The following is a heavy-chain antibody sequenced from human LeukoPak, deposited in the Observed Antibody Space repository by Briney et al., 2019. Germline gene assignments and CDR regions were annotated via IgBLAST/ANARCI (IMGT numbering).Heavy chain of an antibody. J-gene: IGHJ4*02. CDR3: ARDLPRVVAASLDY. Sequence: PGGSLRLSCAASGFTFSSYAMSWVRQAPGKGLEWVSSISSSSSYIYYADSVKGRFTISRDNAKNSLYLQMNSLRAEDTAVYYCARDLPRVVAASLDYWGQGTLVTVSS. D-gene: IGHD2-15*01. CDR1: GFTFSSYA. V-gene: IGHV3-21*01. CDR2: ISSSSSYI.